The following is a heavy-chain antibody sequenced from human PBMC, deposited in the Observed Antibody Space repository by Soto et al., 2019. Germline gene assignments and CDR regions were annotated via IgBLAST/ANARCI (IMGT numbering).Heavy chain of an antibody. J-gene: IGHJ4*02. D-gene: IGHD6-13*01. Sequence: QFHLVQSGAEVKKPGASVKVSCKGSGYGFTTYGITWVRQAPGQGLEWMAWISAHNGNTNYAQKLQGRVTVTRDTSTSTAYMELRSLRSDDTAVYYCARGRYGYYWGQGALVTVSS. V-gene: IGHV1-18*01. CDR1: GYGFTTYG. CDR3: ARGRYGYY. CDR2: ISAHNGNT.